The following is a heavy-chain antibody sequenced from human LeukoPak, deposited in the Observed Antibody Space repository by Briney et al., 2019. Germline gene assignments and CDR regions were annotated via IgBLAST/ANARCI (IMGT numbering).Heavy chain of an antibody. D-gene: IGHD2-21*01. V-gene: IGHV1-46*01. CDR3: ARVDWSGSYYFDY. Sequence: SXKXXXXTFTXXXMHWXXXAPGXXLXXXGIINPSGGSTSYAQKFQGRVTMTRDTSTSTVYMELSSLRSEDTAVYYCARVDWSGSYYFDYWGQGTPVTVSS. J-gene: IGHJ4*02. CDR1: XXTFTXXX. CDR2: INPSGGST.